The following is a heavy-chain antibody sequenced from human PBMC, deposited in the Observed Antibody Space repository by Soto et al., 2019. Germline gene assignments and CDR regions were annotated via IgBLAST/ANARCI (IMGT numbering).Heavy chain of an antibody. CDR3: VKDSGSSWKGSYCYYGMDV. V-gene: IGHV3-30*02. J-gene: IGHJ6*02. CDR1: GFTFSSYG. Sequence: GGSLRLSCAASGFTFSSYGMHWVRQAPGKGLEWVAVIWYDGSNKYYADSVKGRFTISRDNSKNMLYLQMSSLRAEDTAVYYCVKDSGSSWKGSYCYYGMDVWGQGTTVTVSS. CDR2: IWYDGSNK. D-gene: IGHD6-13*01.